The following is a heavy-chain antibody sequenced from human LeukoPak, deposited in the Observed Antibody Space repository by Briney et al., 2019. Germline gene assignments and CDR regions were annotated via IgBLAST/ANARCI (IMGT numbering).Heavy chain of an antibody. J-gene: IGHJ4*02. Sequence: GASVKVSCKASGYTFTSYGINWVRQATGQGLEWMGWMNPNSGNTGYAQKFQGRVTMTRNTSISTAYMELSSLRSEDTAVYYCARGGPVRGVTREFDYWGQGTLVTVSS. CDR2: MNPNSGNT. V-gene: IGHV1-8*02. CDR1: GYTFTSYG. CDR3: ARGGPVRGVTREFDY. D-gene: IGHD3-10*01.